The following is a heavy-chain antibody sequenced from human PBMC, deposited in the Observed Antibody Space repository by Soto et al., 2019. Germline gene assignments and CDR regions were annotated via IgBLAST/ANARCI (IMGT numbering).Heavy chain of an antibody. J-gene: IGHJ6*02. CDR1: GGTFSSYG. Sequence: GASVKVSCKASGGTFSSYGISWVRQAPGQGLEWMGWISAYNGNTNYAQKLQGRVTMTTDTSTSTAYMELRSLRSDDTAVYYCARDRTIFGVVMRDPLYYYYGMDVWGQGTTVTVSS. CDR2: ISAYNGNT. D-gene: IGHD3-3*01. V-gene: IGHV1-18*01. CDR3: ARDRTIFGVVMRDPLYYYYGMDV.